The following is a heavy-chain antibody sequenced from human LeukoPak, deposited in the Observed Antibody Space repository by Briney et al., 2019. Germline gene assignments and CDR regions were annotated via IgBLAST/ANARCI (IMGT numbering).Heavy chain of an antibody. Sequence: GGSLRLSCAASGFTFSSYWMSWVRQAPGKGLEWVANIKQDGNEKYYVDSVKGRFTISRDNAKNSLYLQMNSLRAEDTAVYYCARDIVVVVAATYYYYYGMNVWGQGTTVTVSS. CDR3: ARDIVVVVAATYYYYYGMNV. J-gene: IGHJ6*02. D-gene: IGHD2-15*01. V-gene: IGHV3-7*01. CDR2: IKQDGNEK. CDR1: GFTFSSYW.